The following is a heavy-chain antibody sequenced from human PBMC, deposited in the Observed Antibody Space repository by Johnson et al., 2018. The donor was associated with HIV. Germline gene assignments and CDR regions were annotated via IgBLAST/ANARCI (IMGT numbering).Heavy chain of an antibody. Sequence: VQLVESGGCVVRPGGSLRLSCAASGLTFDDYGMSWVRQAPGKGLEWVSTISGGGSGTYYAGSVKGRFTISRDNAKNSLYLQMNSLRAEDTAVYYCARVGVVGVPNAFDVSGQGTLVTVSS. CDR3: ARVGVVGVPNAFDV. CDR1: GLTFDDYG. CDR2: ISGGGSGT. V-gene: IGHV3-20*04. J-gene: IGHJ3*01. D-gene: IGHD2-15*01.